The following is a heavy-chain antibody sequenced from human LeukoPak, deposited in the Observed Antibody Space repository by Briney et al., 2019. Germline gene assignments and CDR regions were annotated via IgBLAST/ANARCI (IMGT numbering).Heavy chain of an antibody. J-gene: IGHJ3*02. Sequence: SETLSLTCIVSGYSITSGYYWGWIRQPPGKGLEWIGSIYYSGSTYYNPSLKSRVTISVDTSKNQFSLKLSSVTAADTAVYYCARLRLVVIRAFDIWGQGTMVTVSS. V-gene: IGHV4-38-2*02. CDR1: GYSITSGYY. D-gene: IGHD3-22*01. CDR2: IYYSGST. CDR3: ARLRLVVIRAFDI.